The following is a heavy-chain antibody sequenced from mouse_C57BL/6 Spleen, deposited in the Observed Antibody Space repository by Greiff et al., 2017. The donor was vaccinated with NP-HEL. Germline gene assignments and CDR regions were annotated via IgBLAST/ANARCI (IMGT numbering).Heavy chain of an antibody. CDR2: INPYNGGT. Sequence: VQLQQSGPVLVKPGASVKMSCKASGYTFTDYYMNWVKQSHGKSLEWIGVINPYNGGTSYNQKFKGKATLTVDKSSSTAYMELNSLTSEDSAVYYCARGLRFLDYWGQGTTLTVSS. D-gene: IGHD1-1*01. V-gene: IGHV1-19*01. CDR3: ARGLRFLDY. J-gene: IGHJ2*01. CDR1: GYTFTDYY.